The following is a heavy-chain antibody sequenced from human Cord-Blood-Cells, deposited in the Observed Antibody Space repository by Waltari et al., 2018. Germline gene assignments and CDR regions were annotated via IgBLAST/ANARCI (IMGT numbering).Heavy chain of an antibody. CDR3: ARDSESGSYSSSWYFAFDI. CDR1: GGSISSGGYS. V-gene: IGHV4-30-2*01. J-gene: IGHJ3*02. D-gene: IGHD6-13*01. Sequence: QLQLQESGSGLVKPSQTLSLTCAVSGGSISSGGYSWSWIRQPPGKGLEWIGYIYHSGSTYYNPSLKSRVTISVDRSKNQFSLKLSSVTAADTAVYYCARDSESGSYSSSWYFAFDIWGQGTMVTVSS. CDR2: IYHSGST.